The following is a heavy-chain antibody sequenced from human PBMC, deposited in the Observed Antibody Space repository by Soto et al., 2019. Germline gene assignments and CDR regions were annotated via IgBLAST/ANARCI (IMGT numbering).Heavy chain of an antibody. CDR2: IYYSGST. J-gene: IGHJ6*02. CDR3: ARDSPEPRFISSGYLGYYGMDV. V-gene: IGHV4-30-4*01. CDR1: GGSTSSGDYY. D-gene: IGHD3-22*01. Sequence: TLSLTCTVSGGSTSSGDYYWSWIRQPPGKGLEWIGYIYYSGSTYYNPSLKSRVTISVDTSKNQFSLKLSSVTAADTAVYYCARDSPEPRFISSGYLGYYGMDVWGQGTTVTVSS.